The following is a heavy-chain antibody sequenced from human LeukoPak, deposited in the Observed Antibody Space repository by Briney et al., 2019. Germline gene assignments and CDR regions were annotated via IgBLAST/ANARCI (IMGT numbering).Heavy chain of an antibody. J-gene: IGHJ6*03. V-gene: IGHV1-69*05. CDR2: IIPIFGTA. D-gene: IGHD6-6*01. Sequence: SVKVSCKASGGTFSSYAISWVRQAPGQGLEWMGGIIPIFGTANYAQKFQGRVTITTDESTSTAYMELSSLRSEDTAVYYCARDRYPVYSSSSSYYYMDVWGKGTTVTVSS. CDR1: GGTFSSYA. CDR3: ARDRYPVYSSSSSYYYMDV.